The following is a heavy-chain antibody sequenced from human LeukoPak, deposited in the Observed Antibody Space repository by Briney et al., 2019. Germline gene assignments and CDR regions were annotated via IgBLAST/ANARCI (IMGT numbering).Heavy chain of an antibody. J-gene: IGHJ3*01. CDR3: ARISSSNWYNERGAFDV. V-gene: IGHV4-59*01. CDR2: VYYTGST. CDR1: GDSISIYY. D-gene: IGHD6-13*01. Sequence: SETLSLTCTVSGDSISIYYWSWVRQPPGNGLEWIGFVYYTGSTNYSPSLKSRVTISVDTSKNQFSLKLRSVTAADTAVYYCARISSSNWYNERGAFDVWGQGTMVTVSS.